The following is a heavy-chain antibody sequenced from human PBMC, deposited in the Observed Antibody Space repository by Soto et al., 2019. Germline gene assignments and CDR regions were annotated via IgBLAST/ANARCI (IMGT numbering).Heavy chain of an antibody. CDR1: GSTFTIYT. Sequence: ASVKVYRKASGSTFTIYTMHWVRQAPGQRLEWMGWINAANGYTKYSQKFQGRVSITRDTSASTAYMELSSLRSEDTAVYYCARGGNHNRFDPWGQGTLGTVSS. V-gene: IGHV1-3*01. J-gene: IGHJ5*02. CDR2: INAANGYT. CDR3: ARGGNHNRFDP.